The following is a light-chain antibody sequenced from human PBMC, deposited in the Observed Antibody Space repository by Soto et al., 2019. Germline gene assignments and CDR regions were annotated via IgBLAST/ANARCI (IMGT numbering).Light chain of an antibody. J-gene: IGKJ1*01. Sequence: EIVLTQSPGTLSLSPGERATLSCRASQSVNSSCLAWYQQKPAQAPRLLISGASSRATGIPDRFSGSGSGTDFTLTISRLESEDFAVYYCQQYGSSPRTFGQGPKVDIK. CDR2: GAS. CDR3: QQYGSSPRT. CDR1: QSVNSSC. V-gene: IGKV3-20*01.